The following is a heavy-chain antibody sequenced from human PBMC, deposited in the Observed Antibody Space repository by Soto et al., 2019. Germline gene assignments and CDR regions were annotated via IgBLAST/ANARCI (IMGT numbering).Heavy chain of an antibody. Sequence: GGSLRLSCAASGFTFSSYWMHWVRQAPGEGLVWVSRINSDESSTTYADSVKGRFTISRDSAKNTLYLQMNSLRAEDTAVYYCAGGRLGPMDYWGQGTLVTVSS. CDR3: AGGRLGPMDY. CDR2: INSDESST. D-gene: IGHD2-2*01. J-gene: IGHJ4*02. V-gene: IGHV3-74*01. CDR1: GFTFSSYW.